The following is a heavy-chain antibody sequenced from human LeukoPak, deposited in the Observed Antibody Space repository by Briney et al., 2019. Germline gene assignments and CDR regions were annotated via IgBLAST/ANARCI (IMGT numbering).Heavy chain of an antibody. CDR3: ATAIAAAGTHFDY. J-gene: IGHJ4*02. D-gene: IGHD6-13*01. CDR2: FDPEDGET. V-gene: IGHV1-24*01. Sequence: GASVKVSCKVSGYTLTELSMHWVRQAPGKGLEWMGGFDPEDGETIYAQKFQGRVTMTEDTSADTAYMELSSLRSEDTAVYYCATAIAAAGTHFDYWGQGTLVTVSS. CDR1: GYTLTELS.